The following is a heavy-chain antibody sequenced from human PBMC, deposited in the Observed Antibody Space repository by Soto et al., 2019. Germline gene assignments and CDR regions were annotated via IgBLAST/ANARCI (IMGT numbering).Heavy chain of an antibody. D-gene: IGHD2-15*01. V-gene: IGHV3-74*01. CDR2: LNNDGTRT. J-gene: IGHJ4*02. Sequence: GGSLRLSCVVSGFTFSDYCMHWVRQAPGKGLVWVSRLNNDGTRTTYADSVKGRFAISRDNAKNTLYLQMDSLTAEDTAVYYCARSATENYSSDYWGQGTLVTVSS. CDR3: ARSATENYSSDY. CDR1: GFTFSDYC.